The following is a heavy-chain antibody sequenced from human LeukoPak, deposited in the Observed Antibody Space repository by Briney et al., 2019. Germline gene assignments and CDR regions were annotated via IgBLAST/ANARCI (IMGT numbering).Heavy chain of an antibody. CDR1: GGSISSGDYY. CDR2: IIHSGST. J-gene: IGHJ3*01. Sequence: SETLSLTCTVSGGSISSGDYYWSWIRQPPGKGLEWIGEIIHSGSTNYNPSPKSRVTISVDTSKNQFSLKLSSVTAADTAVYYCARRAVWGQGTMVTVSS. CDR3: ARRAV. V-gene: IGHV4-34*12.